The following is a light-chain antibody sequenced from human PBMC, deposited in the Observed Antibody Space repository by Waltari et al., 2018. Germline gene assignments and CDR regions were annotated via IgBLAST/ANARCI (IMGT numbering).Light chain of an antibody. CDR3: QHYSGFSSRT. V-gene: IGKV1-5*01. CDR1: QSISDY. CDR2: DAS. J-gene: IGKJ1*01. Sequence: DIQMTQSPSTLSPSVGDTGPITCRASQSISDYLAWYQQKPGKAPKLLIYDASTLKNGVPSRFSGSVSGTEFTLTISSLQPDDFATYYCQHYSGFSSRTFGQGTKVDIK.